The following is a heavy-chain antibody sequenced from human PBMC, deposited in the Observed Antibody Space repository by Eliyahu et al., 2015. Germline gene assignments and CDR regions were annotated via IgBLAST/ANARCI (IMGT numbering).Heavy chain of an antibody. CDR3: ARGPHPYYGSGSGAFDI. D-gene: IGHD3-10*01. Sequence: QLQLQESGSGLVKPSQTLSLTCAVSGGSISSGXYSWSWIRQPPGKGLEWIGYIYHSGSTYYNPSLKSRVTISVDRSKNQFSLKLSSVTAADTAVYYCARGPHPYYGSGSGAFDIWGQGTMVTVSS. CDR2: IYHSGST. CDR1: GGSISSGXYS. J-gene: IGHJ3*02. V-gene: IGHV4-30-2*01.